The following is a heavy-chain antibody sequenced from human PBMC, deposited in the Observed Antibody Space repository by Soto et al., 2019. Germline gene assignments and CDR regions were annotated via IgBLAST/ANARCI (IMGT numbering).Heavy chain of an antibody. V-gene: IGHV4-39*01. Sequence: PSESPALTCTVSGGSISRGGHYWGSIRQPPGKGLEWIGDIYYSGSTYYNPTLKSPVTISVDTSKCQFSLKLRSVTAADMAVYYWARHVRQLRYFDGMDVWGQGTTVTVSS. CDR2: IYYSGST. CDR3: ARHVRQLRYFDGMDV. J-gene: IGHJ6*02. CDR1: GGSISRGGHY. D-gene: IGHD3-9*01.